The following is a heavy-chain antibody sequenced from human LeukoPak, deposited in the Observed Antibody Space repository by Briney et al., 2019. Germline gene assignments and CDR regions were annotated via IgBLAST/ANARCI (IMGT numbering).Heavy chain of an antibody. CDR2: ISAYNGNT. CDR1: GYTFTSYG. J-gene: IGHJ5*02. CDR3: ARAGKYDFWSGVNWFDP. Sequence: GASVKVSCKASGYTFTSYGISWVRQAPGQGLEWMGWISAYNGNTNYAQKLQGRDTMTTDTSTSTAYMELRSLRSDDTAVYYCARAGKYDFWSGVNWFDPWGQGTLVTVSS. V-gene: IGHV1-18*01. D-gene: IGHD3-3*01.